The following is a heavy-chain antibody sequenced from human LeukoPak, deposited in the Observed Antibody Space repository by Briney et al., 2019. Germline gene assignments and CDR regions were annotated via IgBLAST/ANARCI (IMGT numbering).Heavy chain of an antibody. J-gene: IGHJ4*02. Sequence: GGSLRLSCAASGFTFSSYAMHWVRQAPGKGLEWVAVISYDGSNKYYADSVKGRFTISRDNSKNTLYLQMNSLRAEDTAVYYCARDEIPNRYCSGGSCYGLFDYWGQGTLVTVSS. CDR3: ARDEIPNRYCSGGSCYGLFDY. V-gene: IGHV3-30-3*01. CDR2: ISYDGSNK. D-gene: IGHD2-15*01. CDR1: GFTFSSYA.